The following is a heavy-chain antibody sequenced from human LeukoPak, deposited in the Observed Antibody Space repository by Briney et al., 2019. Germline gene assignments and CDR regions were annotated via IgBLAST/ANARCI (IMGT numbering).Heavy chain of an antibody. CDR3: ARDPPDTDSSGPHGDY. D-gene: IGHD3-22*01. Sequence: ASVKVSCKASGYTFTSYVISWVRQAPGQGLEWLGWISAYNGNTNYAQKLQGRVTMTTDTSTSTAYMELRSLRSDDTAVYYCARDPPDTDSSGPHGDYWGQGTLVTVSS. CDR1: GYTFTSYV. CDR2: ISAYNGNT. J-gene: IGHJ4*02. V-gene: IGHV1-18*01.